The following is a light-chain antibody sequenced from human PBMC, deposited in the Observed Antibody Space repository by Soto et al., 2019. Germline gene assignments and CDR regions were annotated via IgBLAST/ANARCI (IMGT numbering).Light chain of an antibody. V-gene: IGKV3-15*01. CDR3: QQYNNSSPRT. CDR1: QSVSSN. Sequence: EIVMTQSPATLSVSPGERATLSCRASQSVSSNLAWYQQKPGQAPRLLIYGASTRATGIPARFSGSGSGTEFTLTISSLQSEDFAVYYCQQYNNSSPRTFGHGTKVEIK. CDR2: GAS. J-gene: IGKJ1*01.